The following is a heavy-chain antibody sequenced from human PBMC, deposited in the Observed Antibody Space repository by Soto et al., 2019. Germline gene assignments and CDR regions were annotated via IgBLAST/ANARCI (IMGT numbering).Heavy chain of an antibody. CDR3: ARQPRGPGYGERGLYFDH. CDR2: VYYSGST. CDR1: GGSTNSRSDY. Sequence: PSETLSLTCTVSGGSTNSRSDYWGWIRQPPGRWLEWIGSVYYSGSTHDNPSLQSRVSISVDTSRNQFSLNLISVTAADTAVYFCARQPRGPGYGERGLYFDHWGQGTLVTVSS. J-gene: IGHJ4*02. D-gene: IGHD3-16*01. V-gene: IGHV4-39*01.